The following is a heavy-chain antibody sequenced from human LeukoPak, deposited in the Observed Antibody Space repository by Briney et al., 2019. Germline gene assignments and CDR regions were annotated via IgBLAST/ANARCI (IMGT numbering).Heavy chain of an antibody. CDR3: AREVVVAAFDP. V-gene: IGHV4-34*01. J-gene: IGHJ5*02. D-gene: IGHD2-15*01. CDR2: IYHSGST. Sequence: SETLSLTCAVYGGSFSGYYWSWIRQPPGKGLEWIGSIYHSGSTYYNPSLKSRVTISVDTSKNQFSLKLSSVTAADTAVYYCAREVVVAAFDPWGQGTLVTVSS. CDR1: GGSFSGYY.